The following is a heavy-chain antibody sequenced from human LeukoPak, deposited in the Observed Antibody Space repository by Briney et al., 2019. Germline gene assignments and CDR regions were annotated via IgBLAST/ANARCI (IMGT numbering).Heavy chain of an antibody. CDR2: IYYSGST. D-gene: IGHD3-3*01. Sequence: GSLRLSCAASGFTFSSYAMSWIRQPPGKGLEWIGYIYYSGSTNYNPSLKSRVTISVDTSKNQFSLKLSSVTAADTAVYYCAKTVTIFGVAPFNWFDPWGQGTLVTVSS. CDR1: GFTFSSYA. J-gene: IGHJ5*02. V-gene: IGHV4-59*01. CDR3: AKTVTIFGVAPFNWFDP.